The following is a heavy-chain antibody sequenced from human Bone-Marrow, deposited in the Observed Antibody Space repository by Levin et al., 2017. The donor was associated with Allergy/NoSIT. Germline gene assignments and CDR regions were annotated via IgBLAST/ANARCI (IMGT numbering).Heavy chain of an antibody. V-gene: IGHV1-18*01. CDR3: ARDRGGYDYYWYFDL. D-gene: IGHD5-12*01. J-gene: IGHJ2*01. CDR2: ISAYNGNT. CDR1: GYTFTSYG. Sequence: ASVKVSCKASGYTFTSYGISWVRQAPGQGLEWMGWISAYNGNTNYAQKLQGRVTMTTDTSTSTAYMELRSLRSDDTAVYYCARDRGGYDYYWYFDLWGRGTLVTVSS.